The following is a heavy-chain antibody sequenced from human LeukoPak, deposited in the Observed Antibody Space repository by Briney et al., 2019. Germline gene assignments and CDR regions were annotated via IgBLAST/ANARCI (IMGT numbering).Heavy chain of an antibody. CDR3: ARHTFNAFDI. Sequence: SETLSLTCTVSGGSISSYYWSWIRQPPGKGLEWIGYIYYSGSTNYNPSLKSRVTISVDTSKNQFSLKLSSVTAADTAVYYCARHTFNAFDIWGQGTMVAVSS. V-gene: IGHV4-59*08. CDR1: GGSISSYY. CDR2: IYYSGST. J-gene: IGHJ3*02.